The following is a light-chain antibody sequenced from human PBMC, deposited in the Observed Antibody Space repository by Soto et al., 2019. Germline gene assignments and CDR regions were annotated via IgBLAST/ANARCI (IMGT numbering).Light chain of an antibody. V-gene: IGLV3-1*01. J-gene: IGLJ1*01. CDR1: KLGNKY. CDR2: QDT. CDR3: QAWDTPSYV. Sequence: SYELTQAPSVSVSPRQTATISCSGDKLGNKYVSWYQQKPGQSPVLVIYQDTERPSGIPERFSGSNSGSTATLTISGAQSMDEADYYCQAWDTPSYVFGTGTKLTVL.